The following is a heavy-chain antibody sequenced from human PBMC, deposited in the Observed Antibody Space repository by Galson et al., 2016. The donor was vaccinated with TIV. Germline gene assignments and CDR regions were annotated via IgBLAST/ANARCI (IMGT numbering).Heavy chain of an antibody. CDR3: ARPKGGRAAPTGAFDI. CDR1: GFTFSTYA. D-gene: IGHD6-13*01. CDR2: IAYDGSEK. J-gene: IGHJ3*02. V-gene: IGHV3-30*04. Sequence: SLRLSCAASGFTFSTYAMHWVRQAPGKGLEWLTVIAYDGSEKYYTDSVKGRFTVSRDNSKNTLYLQMNSLRTEYTALFYCARPKGGRAAPTGAFDIWGQGTMVTVSS.